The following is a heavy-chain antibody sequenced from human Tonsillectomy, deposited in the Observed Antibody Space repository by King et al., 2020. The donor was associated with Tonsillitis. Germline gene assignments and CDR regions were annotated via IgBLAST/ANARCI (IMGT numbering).Heavy chain of an antibody. J-gene: IGHJ5*02. V-gene: IGHV3-30*02. CDR1: RFNFSYYG. D-gene: IGHD1-1*01. CDR2: VRTRGSLI. CDR3: SRGARLQLGQRGFVR. Sequence: VQLVESGGGVVQPGGSLRLACVTSRFNFSYYGFHWVRQVPGRGLEWVATVRTRGSLIHYADSVRGRFTVSRDPSQTTVYLQMTGLTPADTAVYFCSRGARLQLGQRGFVRWGQGTLVTVSS.